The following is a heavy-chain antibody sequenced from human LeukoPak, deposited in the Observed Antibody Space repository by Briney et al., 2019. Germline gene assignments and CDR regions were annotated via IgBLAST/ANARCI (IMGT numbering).Heavy chain of an antibody. J-gene: IGHJ4*02. D-gene: IGHD3-3*01. Sequence: GGSLRLSCAASGFTFSSYWMHWVRQALGKWLVWVSRINSDGSSTSYADSVKGRFTISRDNAKNTLYLQMNSLRAEDTAVYYCARILWSGCMGDDYWGQGTLVTVSS. V-gene: IGHV3-74*01. CDR1: GFTFSSYW. CDR2: INSDGSST. CDR3: ARILWSGCMGDDY.